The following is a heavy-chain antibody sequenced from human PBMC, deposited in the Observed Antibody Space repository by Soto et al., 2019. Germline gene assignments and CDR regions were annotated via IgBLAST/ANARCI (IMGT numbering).Heavy chain of an antibody. J-gene: IGHJ6*02. CDR1: GGSFSCYY. D-gene: IGHD2-15*01. CDR2: INNSGSK. CDR3: ARGPSCSGGRCYSYYYYYEGMDV. Sequence: AETLARTCAVYGGSFSCYYWSCIRQPPGKVLELIGEINNSGSKNYNPSLKSRVTISVDTSKKQFSLKLRSVTAAATEVDYCARGPSCSGGRCYSYYYYYEGMDVLGQGTTVTVS. V-gene: IGHV4-34*01.